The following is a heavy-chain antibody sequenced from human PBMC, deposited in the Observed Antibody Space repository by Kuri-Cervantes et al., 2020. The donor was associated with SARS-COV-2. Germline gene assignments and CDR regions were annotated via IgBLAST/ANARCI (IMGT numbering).Heavy chain of an antibody. Sequence: LSLTCAASGFTFSSYSMNWVRQAPGKGLEWVSSISSSSSYIYYADSVKGRFTISRDNAKNSLYLQMNSLRAEDTAVYYCARDQTGDSAVGAAFDIWGQGTRGTVSS. CDR1: GFTFSSYS. D-gene: IGHD4-17*01. J-gene: IGHJ3*02. V-gene: IGHV3-21*01. CDR2: ISSSSSYI. CDR3: ARDQTGDSAVGAAFDI.